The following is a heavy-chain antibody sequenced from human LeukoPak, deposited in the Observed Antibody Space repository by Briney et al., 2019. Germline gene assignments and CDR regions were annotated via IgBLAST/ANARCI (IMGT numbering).Heavy chain of an antibody. CDR1: GGSISSYF. J-gene: IGHJ4*02. Sequence: SETLSLTCTVSGGSISSYFWSWIRQPPGKGLEWIGYIYYSGSTNYNPSLKSRVTISVDTSKNQFSLKLSSVTAADTAVYYCARESRVPEYFDYWGQGTLVTVSS. CDR3: ARESRVPEYFDY. CDR2: IYYSGST. V-gene: IGHV4-59*01. D-gene: IGHD6-6*01.